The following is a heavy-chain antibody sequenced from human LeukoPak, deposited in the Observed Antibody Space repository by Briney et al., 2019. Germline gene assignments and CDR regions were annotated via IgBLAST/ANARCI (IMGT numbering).Heavy chain of an antibody. V-gene: IGHV1-46*01. CDR3: ATDLFRRSSDSSGSLIGGVAEHSFDY. Sequence: ASVKVSCKVSGYTLTELSMHWMRQAPGQGLEWMGIINPSGGSTSYAQKFHGRVTITSDTSTSIVYKELTILGAEETVVYYAATDLFRRSSDSSGSLIGGVAEHSFDYWGQGTLVTVSS. J-gene: IGHJ4*02. CDR1: GYTLTELS. D-gene: IGHD3-22*01. CDR2: INPSGGST.